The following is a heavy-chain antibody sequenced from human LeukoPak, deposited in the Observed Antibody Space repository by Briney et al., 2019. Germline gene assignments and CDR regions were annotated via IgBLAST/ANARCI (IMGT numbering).Heavy chain of an antibody. Sequence: PGGSLRLSCAASGFTFSSHSMNWVRQAPGKGLGWVSSISSSSSYIYYADSVKGRFTISRDNAKNSLYLQMNSLRAEDTAVYYCARDVFGYYGMDVWGQGTTVTVSS. CDR3: ARDVFGYYGMDV. V-gene: IGHV3-21*01. CDR2: ISSSSSYI. CDR1: GFTFSSHS. D-gene: IGHD3-16*01. J-gene: IGHJ6*02.